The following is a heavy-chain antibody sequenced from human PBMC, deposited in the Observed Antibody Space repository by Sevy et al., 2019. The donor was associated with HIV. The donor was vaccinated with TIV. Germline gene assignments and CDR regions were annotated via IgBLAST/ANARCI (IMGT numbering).Heavy chain of an antibody. CDR3: TTDGSAAHSDGMDV. V-gene: IGHV3-15*07. CDR1: GFTFSNAW. D-gene: IGHD2-2*01. CDR2: IKSKTDGGTR. Sequence: GGSLRLSCAASGFTFSNAWMNWVRQAPGKGLEWVGRIKSKTDGGTRDYAAPGKGRFTISRNDSKNRLYLQMNSLKTEDTAVYYCTTDGSAAHSDGMDVWGQGTTVTVSS. J-gene: IGHJ6*02.